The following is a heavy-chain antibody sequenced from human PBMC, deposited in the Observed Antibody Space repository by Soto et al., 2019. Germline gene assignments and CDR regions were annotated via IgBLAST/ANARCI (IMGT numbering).Heavy chain of an antibody. J-gene: IGHJ4*02. V-gene: IGHV1-3*01. CDR3: ARAVAVAADFDY. CDR2: INAGNGNT. CDR1: GYTFTVSA. D-gene: IGHD6-19*01. Sequence: ASVEVCSKASGYTFTVSAMHGVRQAPGQRLEWMGWINAGNGNTKYSQKFQGRVTITRDTSASTAYMELSSLRSEDTAVYYCARAVAVAADFDYWGLGTLVTVSA.